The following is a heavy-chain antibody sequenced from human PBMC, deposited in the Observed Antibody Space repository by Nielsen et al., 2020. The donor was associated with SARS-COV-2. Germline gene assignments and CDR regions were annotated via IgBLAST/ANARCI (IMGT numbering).Heavy chain of an antibody. Sequence: SETLSLTCAVYGGSFSGYYWSWIRQPPGKGLEWIGEINHSGSTNYNPSLKSRVTMSVDTSKNQFSLKLSSVTAADTAVYYCARDHIGGYYDSSGYPGRYYYYGMDVWGQGTTVTVSS. J-gene: IGHJ6*02. D-gene: IGHD3-22*01. CDR2: INHSGST. CDR1: GGSFSGYY. V-gene: IGHV4-34*01. CDR3: ARDHIGGYYDSSGYPGRYYYYGMDV.